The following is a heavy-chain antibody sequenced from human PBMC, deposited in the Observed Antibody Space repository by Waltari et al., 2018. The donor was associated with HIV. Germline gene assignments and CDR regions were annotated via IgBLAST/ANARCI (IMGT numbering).Heavy chain of an antibody. Sequence: QLQLQESGPGLVKPSETLSLTCTVSGGSISSSSYYWGWIRQPPGKGLEWIGRIYYSARTYYNPSLKSRVTISVDTSKNQVSLKLSSVTAADTAVYYCASVLVEGNWFDPWGQGTLVTVSS. V-gene: IGHV4-39*01. D-gene: IGHD2-8*02. CDR2: IYYSART. J-gene: IGHJ5*02. CDR1: GGSISSSSYY. CDR3: ASVLVEGNWFDP.